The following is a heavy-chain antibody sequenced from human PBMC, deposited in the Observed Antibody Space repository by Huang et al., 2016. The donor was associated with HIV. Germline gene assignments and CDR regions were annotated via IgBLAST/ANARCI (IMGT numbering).Heavy chain of an antibody. CDR3: VKERGSSRARSSFDF. D-gene: IGHD6-13*01. CDR1: GFPFSAYG. Sequence: QVRLVESGGGVVQPGASLTLSCSASGFPFSAYGMDWVRQAPGKGLEVLSFIRYDGNNDYLIGSVKGRFTISRDNSNNTLYLRMNSLRPEDTAVYYCVKERGSSRARSSFDFWGQGTSVIVSS. J-gene: IGHJ3*01. CDR2: IRYDGNND. V-gene: IGHV3-30*02.